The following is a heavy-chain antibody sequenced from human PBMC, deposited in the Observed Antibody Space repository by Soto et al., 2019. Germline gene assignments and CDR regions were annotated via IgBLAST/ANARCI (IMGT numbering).Heavy chain of an antibody. J-gene: IGHJ4*02. CDR3: ARDPNSYGYTFDY. CDR1: GFTFSSYS. D-gene: IGHD5-18*01. V-gene: IGHV3-21*01. CDR2: ISSSSSYI. Sequence: GSLRLSCAASGFTFSSYSMNWVRQAPGKGLEWVSSISSSSSYIYYADSVKGRFTISRDNAKNSLYLQMNSLRAEDTAVYYCARDPNSYGYTFDYWGQGTLVTVSS.